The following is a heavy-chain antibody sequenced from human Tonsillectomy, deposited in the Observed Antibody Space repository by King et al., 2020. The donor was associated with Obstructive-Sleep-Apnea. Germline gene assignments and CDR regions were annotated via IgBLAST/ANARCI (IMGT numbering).Heavy chain of an antibody. D-gene: IGHD3-10*01. CDR2: IYYRGTT. V-gene: IGHV4-28*01. Sequence: VQLQESGPGLVKPSDTLSLTCAVSGYSISSSNWWGWFRQPPGKGLEWLGYIYYRGTTYYNPSLKSRVTMSVDTSKNQFSLKRSSVTAVDTAVYCCARTETGDAQTPYYYYGMDVWGQGTTVTVSS. CDR1: GYSISSSNW. CDR3: ARTETGDAQTPYYYYGMDV. J-gene: IGHJ6*02.